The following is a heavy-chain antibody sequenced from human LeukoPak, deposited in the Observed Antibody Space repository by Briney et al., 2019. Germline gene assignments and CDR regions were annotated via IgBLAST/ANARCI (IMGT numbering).Heavy chain of an antibody. V-gene: IGHV3-11*01. J-gene: IGHJ4*02. D-gene: IGHD3-22*01. CDR3: ARAAYYYDSSGYYYLDY. CDR1: GFTFSDYY. CDR2: ISSSGSTI. Sequence: GGSLRLSCAASGFTFSDYYMSWIRQAPGKGLEWVSYISSSGSTIYYADSVKGRSTISRDNAKNSLYLQMNSLRAEDTAVYYCARAAYYYDSSGYYYLDYWGQGTLVTVSS.